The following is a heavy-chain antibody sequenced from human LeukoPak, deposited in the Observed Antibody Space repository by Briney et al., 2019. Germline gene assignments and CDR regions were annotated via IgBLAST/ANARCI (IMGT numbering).Heavy chain of an antibody. Sequence: GGSLRLSCGVSGFTFSNYGMLWVRQAPGKGLKWVAFIRYDGNNKLYADSVKGRFTISRDNSKNTVYLHINSLRTVDTALYYCAKDNPLDYWGQGTLVTVSS. CDR2: IRYDGNNK. J-gene: IGHJ4*02. CDR1: GFTFSNYG. CDR3: AKDNPLDY. V-gene: IGHV3-30*02. D-gene: IGHD1-14*01.